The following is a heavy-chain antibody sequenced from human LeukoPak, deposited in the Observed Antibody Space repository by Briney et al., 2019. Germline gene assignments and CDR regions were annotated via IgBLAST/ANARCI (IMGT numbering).Heavy chain of an antibody. V-gene: IGHV3-7*01. D-gene: IGHD3-16*01. Sequence: AGGSLRLSCAASGFTFSSYWMSWVRQAPGKGLEWVANIKQDGSEKYYEDSVKGRFTISRDNAKNSLYLQMNSPRAEDTAVYYCAREDYGGSYTQRISAFDYWGQGTLVTVSS. CDR3: AREDYGGSYTQRISAFDY. CDR2: IKQDGSEK. J-gene: IGHJ4*02. CDR1: GFTFSSYW.